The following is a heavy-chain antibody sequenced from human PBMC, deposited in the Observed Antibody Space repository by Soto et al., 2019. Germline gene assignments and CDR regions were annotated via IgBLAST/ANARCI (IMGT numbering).Heavy chain of an antibody. V-gene: IGHV4-34*01. CDR3: ARGGVTMILRDYYYGMDV. CDR2: INHSGST. Sequence: PSETLSLTCAVYGGSFSGYYWSWIRQPPGKGLEWIGEINHSGSTNYNPSLKSRVTISVDTSKNQFSLKLSSVTAADTAVYYCARGGVTMILRDYYYGMDVWGQGTTVTV. J-gene: IGHJ6*02. CDR1: GGSFSGYY. D-gene: IGHD3-22*01.